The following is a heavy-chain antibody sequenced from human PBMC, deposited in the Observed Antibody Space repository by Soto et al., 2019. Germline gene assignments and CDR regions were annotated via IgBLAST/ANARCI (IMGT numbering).Heavy chain of an antibody. CDR1: GGSISNYW. D-gene: IGHD1-1*01. CDR2: IYYTGST. V-gene: IGHV4-59*01. CDR3: ARDRDRNDWFDP. Sequence: QVQLQESGPGLVKVSETLSLTCTVSGGSISNYWWNWIRQSPGKGLEWMGNIYYTGSTKYNPSLQSRVTISVDMSKSQFSLRLSSVTAADTAIYYCARDRDRNDWFDPWGQGIVVTVSS. J-gene: IGHJ5*02.